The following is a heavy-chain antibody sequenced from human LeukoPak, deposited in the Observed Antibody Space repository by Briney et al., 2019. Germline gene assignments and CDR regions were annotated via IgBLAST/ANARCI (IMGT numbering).Heavy chain of an antibody. V-gene: IGHV4-38-2*02. CDR3: ARAPVPAAIRALGAARPFDY. J-gene: IGHJ4*02. CDR1: GYSISRGYY. CDR2: IYDSGNT. D-gene: IGHD2-2*02. Sequence: SETLSLTCTVSGYSISRGYYWGWSRRPPGKGREGIGSIYDSGNTYYNTSLERRVRISVETYKKQFCLKLSCVTAADTPVYYCARAPVPAAIRALGAARPFDYWGQGTLVTVSS.